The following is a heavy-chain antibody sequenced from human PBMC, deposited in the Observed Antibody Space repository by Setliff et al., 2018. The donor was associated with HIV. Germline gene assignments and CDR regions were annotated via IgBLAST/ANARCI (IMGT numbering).Heavy chain of an antibody. D-gene: IGHD3-16*02. CDR2: IYSSGST. J-gene: IGHJ3*02. CDR1: GGSISSYY. Sequence: PSETLSLTCTVSGGSISSYYGSWIRQSAGKGLEWIGRIYSSGSTNYNPSLKSRVSISIDTSKNQFSLKLTSVTAADTAVYYCARGRDYVWGNYHYSGGGAFDIGGQGTAVTVSS. V-gene: IGHV4-4*07. CDR3: ARGRDYVWGNYHYSGGGAFDI.